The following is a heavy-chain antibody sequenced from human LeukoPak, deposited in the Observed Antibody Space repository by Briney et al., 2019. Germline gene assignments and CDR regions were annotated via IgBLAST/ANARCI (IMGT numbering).Heavy chain of an antibody. Sequence: GGSLRLSCVSSGFTFSNYWMKWVRQAPGKGLEWVASINEDGSGKFSVGSVKDRITISRDNTRDSLDLQINSLTVEDTAIYYCARDDGDVWGTGTTVTVSS. CDR2: INEDGSGK. J-gene: IGHJ6*04. CDR3: ARDDGDV. CDR1: GFTFSNYW. V-gene: IGHV3-7*01.